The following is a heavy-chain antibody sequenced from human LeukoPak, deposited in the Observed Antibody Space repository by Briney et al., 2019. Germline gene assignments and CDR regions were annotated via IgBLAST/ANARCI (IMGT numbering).Heavy chain of an antibody. Sequence: PGGSLRLSCAASGFTFSSYAMSWVRQAPGKGLEWVSAISGSGGRIYYGASVKGRFTISRDNSKNTLNLQMNSLRAKDTAVYYCATSKYSGSYWGQGTLVTVSS. D-gene: IGHD1-26*01. CDR1: GFTFSSYA. CDR3: ATSKYSGSY. CDR2: ISGSGGRI. J-gene: IGHJ4*02. V-gene: IGHV3-23*01.